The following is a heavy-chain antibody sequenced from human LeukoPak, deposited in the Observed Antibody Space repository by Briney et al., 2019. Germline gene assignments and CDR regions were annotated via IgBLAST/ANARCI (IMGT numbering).Heavy chain of an antibody. Sequence: GGSLRLSCAASGFTFSSYAMSWVRQAPGKGLEWVSAISGSGGSTYYADSVKGRFTISRDNSKNTLYLQMNSLRAEDTAVYSCAKDLLLWFGEFKPTGLGGYFDYWGQGTLVTVSS. CDR3: AKDLLLWFGEFKPTGLGGYFDY. CDR1: GFTFSSYA. J-gene: IGHJ4*02. CDR2: ISGSGGST. D-gene: IGHD3-10*01. V-gene: IGHV3-23*01.